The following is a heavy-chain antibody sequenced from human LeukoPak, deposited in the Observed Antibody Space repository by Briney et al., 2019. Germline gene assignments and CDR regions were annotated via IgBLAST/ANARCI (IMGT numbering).Heavy chain of an antibody. J-gene: IGHJ4*02. D-gene: IGHD3-22*01. CDR1: GFTFSSYG. V-gene: IGHV3-30*18. Sequence: GGSLRLSCAASGFTFSSYGMHWVRQAPGKGLEWVAVISYDGSNKYYADSVKGRFTISRDNSKNTLYLQMNSLRAEDTAVYYCAKASSSIFSYYYDSSGYFDYWGQGTLVTVSS. CDR2: ISYDGSNK. CDR3: AKASSSIFSYYYDSSGYFDY.